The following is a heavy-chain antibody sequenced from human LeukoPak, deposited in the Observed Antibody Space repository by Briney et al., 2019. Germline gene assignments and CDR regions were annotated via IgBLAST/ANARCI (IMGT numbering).Heavy chain of an antibody. V-gene: IGHV1-18*01. Sequence: ASVKVSCKASGYTFTSYGISWVRQAPGQGLEWMGWISAYNGNTNYAQKLQGRVTMTTDTSTSTAYMELRSLRSDDTAVYYCARDPNNYDILTGYAFDYWGQGTLVTVSS. CDR1: GYTFTSYG. CDR2: ISAYNGNT. D-gene: IGHD3-9*01. J-gene: IGHJ4*02. CDR3: ARDPNNYDILTGYAFDY.